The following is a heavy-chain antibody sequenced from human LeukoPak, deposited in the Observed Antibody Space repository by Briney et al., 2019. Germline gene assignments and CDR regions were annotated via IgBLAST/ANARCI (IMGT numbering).Heavy chain of an antibody. CDR1: GGTIRGYY. J-gene: IGHJ3*02. V-gene: IGHV4-59*08. D-gene: IGHD6-19*01. Sequence: SETLSLTCSVSGGTIRGYYWSWIRQPPGKGLEWIGYIHYSGSTNQNPSLKSRVTISVEASKYQFSLKLTSVTAADTAVYYCARQGVSGGWTTDAFDIWGQGTMVTVSS. CDR3: ARQGVSGGWTTDAFDI. CDR2: IHYSGST.